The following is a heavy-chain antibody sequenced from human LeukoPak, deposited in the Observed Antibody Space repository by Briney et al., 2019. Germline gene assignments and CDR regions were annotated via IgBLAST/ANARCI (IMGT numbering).Heavy chain of an antibody. CDR1: GYIFTSYY. D-gene: IGHD3-9*01. V-gene: IGHV1-46*01. Sequence: ASVKVSCKASGYIFTSYYTHWVRQAPGQGLEWMGIINPSGGSTSYAQKFQGRVTMTRDTSTSTVYMELSSLRSEDTAVYYCARDSALRYFDWPPYYFDYWGQGTLVTVSS. CDR2: INPSGGST. J-gene: IGHJ4*02. CDR3: ARDSALRYFDWPPYYFDY.